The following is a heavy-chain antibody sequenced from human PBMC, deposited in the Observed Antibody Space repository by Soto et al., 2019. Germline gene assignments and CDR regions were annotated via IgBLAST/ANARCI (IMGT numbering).Heavy chain of an antibody. CDR3: AKVGTAAGTGLYYGMDV. D-gene: IGHD6-13*01. CDR1: GFTFSSYG. CDR2: ISYDGSNK. J-gene: IGHJ6*02. Sequence: GGSLRLSWAASGFTFSSYGMRWVRQAPGKGLEWVAVISYDGSNKYYADSVKGRFTISRDNSKNTLYLQMNSLRAEDTAVYYCAKVGTAAGTGLYYGMDVWGQGTTVTVSS. V-gene: IGHV3-30*18.